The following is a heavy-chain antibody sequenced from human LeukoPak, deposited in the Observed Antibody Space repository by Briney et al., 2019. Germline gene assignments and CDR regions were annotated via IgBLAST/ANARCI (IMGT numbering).Heavy chain of an antibody. D-gene: IGHD2-15*01. CDR3: ARERVAAMGYYYGMDV. V-gene: IGHV4-4*02. Sequence: PSETLSLTCAVSGGSISSSNWWSWVRQPPGKGLEWIGEIYHSGSTNYNPSLKSRVTISVDKSKNQFSLKLSSVTAADTAVYYCARERVAAMGYYYGMDVWGQGTTVTVSS. J-gene: IGHJ6*02. CDR1: GGSISSSNW. CDR2: IYHSGST.